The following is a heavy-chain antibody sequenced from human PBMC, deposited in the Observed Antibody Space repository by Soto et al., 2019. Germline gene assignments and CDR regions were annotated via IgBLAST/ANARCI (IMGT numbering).Heavy chain of an antibody. CDR2: IYYSGTA. Sequence: QVQLQESGPGLVKPSETLSLTCTVSGGSISTYYWSWIRQPPGKGLEWIGYIYYSGTASYNPSLKSRVTTSLGTSKNQCSRKLSSVTAADAAVYYCARGGHCTDGVCSALDYWGQGTLVTVSS. D-gene: IGHD2-8*01. CDR1: GGSISTYY. CDR3: ARGGHCTDGVCSALDY. V-gene: IGHV4-59*08. J-gene: IGHJ4*02.